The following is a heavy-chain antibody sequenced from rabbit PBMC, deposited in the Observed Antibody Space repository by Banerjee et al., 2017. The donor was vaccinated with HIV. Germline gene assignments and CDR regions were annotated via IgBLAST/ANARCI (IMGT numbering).Heavy chain of an antibody. D-gene: IGHD8-1*01. CDR3: ARDSGSSFSSYGMDL. V-gene: IGHV1S40*01. J-gene: IGHJ6*01. CDR2: IAGSSSGFT. CDR1: AFSFSSSDY. Sequence: QSLEESGGDLVKPGASLTLTCTASAFSFSSSDYMCWVRQAPGKGLEWISCIAGSSSGFTYSATWAKGRFTISKTSSTTVTLQATSLTAADTATYFCARDSGSSFSSYGMDLWGPGTLVTVS.